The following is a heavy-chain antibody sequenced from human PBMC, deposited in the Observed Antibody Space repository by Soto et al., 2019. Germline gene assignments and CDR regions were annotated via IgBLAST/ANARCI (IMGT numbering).Heavy chain of an antibody. D-gene: IGHD1-26*01. CDR3: ARRYGSAIDY. Sequence: QVQLQESGPGLVKPSETLSLTCTVSGGTISSWYWSWIRQPPGKGLEWIGYIYYSGSTNCNPSLXGXAXIXXDTSRNTFSLKLSSVTAADTAVYYCARRYGSAIDYWGQGTLVTVSS. V-gene: IGHV4-59*08. CDR1: GGTISSWY. J-gene: IGHJ4*02. CDR2: IYYSGST.